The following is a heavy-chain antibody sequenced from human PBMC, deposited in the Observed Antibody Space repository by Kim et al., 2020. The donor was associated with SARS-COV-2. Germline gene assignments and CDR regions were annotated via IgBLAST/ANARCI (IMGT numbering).Heavy chain of an antibody. J-gene: IGHJ4*02. CDR3: ARDFSVYSRYPRY. V-gene: IGHV1-18*01. D-gene: IGHD6-13*01. Sequence: AQTLQGRVTMTTDTSTSTAYMELRSLRSDDTAVYYCARDFSVYSRYPRYWGQGTLVTVSS.